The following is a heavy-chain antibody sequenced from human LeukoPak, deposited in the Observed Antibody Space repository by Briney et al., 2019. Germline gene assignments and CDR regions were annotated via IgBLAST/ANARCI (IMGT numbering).Heavy chain of an antibody. CDR1: GFTFSNYG. CDR3: ARKFLTGRLIDY. J-gene: IGHJ4*02. D-gene: IGHD7-27*01. CDR2: ISYDGSNE. V-gene: IGHV3-30*03. Sequence: GGSLRLSCAASGFTFSNYGMHWVSQAPGKGLEWVAVISYDGSNEYYADSVKGRFTISRDTSKNTLYLQMNSLRAEDTALYYCARKFLTGRLIDYWGQGTLVTVSS.